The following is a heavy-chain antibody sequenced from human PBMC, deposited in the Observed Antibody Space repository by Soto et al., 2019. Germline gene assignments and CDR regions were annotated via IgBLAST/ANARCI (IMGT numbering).Heavy chain of an antibody. CDR3: ARAREPEYSSAIFLYI. CDR2: IYSAGST. V-gene: IGHV3-53*01. D-gene: IGHD4-4*01. Sequence: PGGSLRLSCAASGLTVSSSYMSWVRQAPGKGLQWVSVIYSAGSTYYANSVKGRFTISRDISTNMVYLQMSSLTDEDTAVYYCARAREPEYSSAIFLYIWGQGA. J-gene: IGHJ4*02. CDR1: GLTVSSSY.